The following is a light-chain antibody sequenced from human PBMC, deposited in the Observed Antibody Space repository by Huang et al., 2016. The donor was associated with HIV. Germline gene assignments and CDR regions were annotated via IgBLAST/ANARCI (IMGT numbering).Light chain of an antibody. CDR2: GAS. J-gene: IGKJ2*01. CDR3: QQYGNSPRT. Sequence: EIVLTQSPGTLSLSPGERATLSCRASQRVSSDYLAWYQQRPGQAPRLLIYGASSRATGIPDRFSGSGSVTDFTLSISRLEPEDFAVYYWQQYGNSPRTFGQGTKLDIK. V-gene: IGKV3-20*01. CDR1: QRVSSDY.